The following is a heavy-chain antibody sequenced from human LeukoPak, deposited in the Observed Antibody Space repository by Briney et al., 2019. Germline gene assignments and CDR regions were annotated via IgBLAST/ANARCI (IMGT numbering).Heavy chain of an antibody. CDR1: GFTVSSNY. D-gene: IGHD6-13*01. V-gene: IGHV3-23*01. CDR3: AKFLYSFDAFDI. Sequence: GGSLRLSCAASGFTVSSNYMSWVRQAPGKGLEWVSAISGSGGSTYYADSVKGRFTISRDNSKNTLYLQMNSLRAEDTAVYYCAKFLYSFDAFDIWGQGTMVTVSS. J-gene: IGHJ3*02. CDR2: ISGSGGST.